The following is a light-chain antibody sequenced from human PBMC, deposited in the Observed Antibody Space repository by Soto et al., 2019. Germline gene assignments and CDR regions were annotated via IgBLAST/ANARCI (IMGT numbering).Light chain of an antibody. CDR1: QSVSSSY. CDR3: QQYDSSPLT. Sequence: EIVLTQSPGTLSLSPGERATLSCRASQSVSSSYLAWYQQKPGQAPRLLIYGASSRATGIPVRFSGSGSGTDVTLTISRLEPEEFALYYCQQYDSSPLTFGQGTKVEIK. J-gene: IGKJ1*01. V-gene: IGKV3-20*01. CDR2: GAS.